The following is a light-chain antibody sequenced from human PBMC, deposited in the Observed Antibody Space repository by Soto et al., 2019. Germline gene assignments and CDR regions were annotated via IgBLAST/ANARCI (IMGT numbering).Light chain of an antibody. CDR3: CSYAGSYNVV. Sequence: QSVLTQPPSVSEAPRQRVTISCSGSSSNIGNNAVNWYQQLPGKAPKLLIYYDDLLPSGVSDRFSGSKSGTSASLAISGLQSEDEADYYCCSYAGSYNVVFGGGTKLTVL. V-gene: IGLV1-36*01. J-gene: IGLJ2*01. CDR1: SSNIGNNA. CDR2: YDD.